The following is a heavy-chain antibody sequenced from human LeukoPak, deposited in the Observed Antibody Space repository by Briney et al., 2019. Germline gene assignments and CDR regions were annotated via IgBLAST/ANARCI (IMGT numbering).Heavy chain of an antibody. CDR2: ISGRGDRT. D-gene: IGHD6-19*01. J-gene: IGHJ4*02. CDR3: AKESLTSGWHFFDY. CDR1: GFRFSSYA. V-gene: IGHV3-23*01. Sequence: GRSLRLSCAASGFRFSSYAMSWARLAPGEGLEWVSIISGRGDRTYYADSVKGRLPISRDNTKNTLFLQMNSLRVEDTAVYYCAKESLTSGWHFFDYWGQGTLVTVSS.